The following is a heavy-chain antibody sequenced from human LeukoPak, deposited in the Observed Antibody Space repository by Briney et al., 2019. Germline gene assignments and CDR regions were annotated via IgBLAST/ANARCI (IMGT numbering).Heavy chain of an antibody. CDR3: AKVKKYSYYYGSGTASPFDY. D-gene: IGHD3-10*01. CDR1: GFTFRSYA. Sequence: GGSLRLSCAASGFTFRSYAMSWVRQAPGKGLEWVSAISGSGGSTYYADSVKGRFTISRDNSKNTLYLQMNSLRAEDTAVYYCAKVKKYSYYYGSGTASPFDYWGQGTLVTVSS. V-gene: IGHV3-23*01. CDR2: ISGSGGST. J-gene: IGHJ4*02.